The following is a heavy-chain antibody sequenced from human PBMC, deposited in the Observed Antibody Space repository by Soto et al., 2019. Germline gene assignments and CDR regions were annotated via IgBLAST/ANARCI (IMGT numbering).Heavy chain of an antibody. CDR3: ARGPGYSTGWYPPYPDH. CDR2: ISYSGTT. V-gene: IGHV4-61*01. J-gene: IGHJ4*02. Sequence: PSETLSLTCTVSGGSVSSGSYYWSWIRQPPGKGLEWIGYISYSGTTNYNPSLKSLVTISADTSKNQFSLKLSSVTAADTAVYYCARGPGYSTGWYPPYPDHWGQGTLVTVSS. D-gene: IGHD6-13*01. CDR1: GGSVSSGSYY.